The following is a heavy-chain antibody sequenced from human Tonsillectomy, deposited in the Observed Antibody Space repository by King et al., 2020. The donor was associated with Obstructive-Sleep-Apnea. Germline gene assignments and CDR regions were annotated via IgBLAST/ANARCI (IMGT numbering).Heavy chain of an antibody. Sequence: QLVQSGAEVKKPGASVKVSCKASGYTFTSYGISWARQAPGQGLEWMGWISACNVNTNYAQKLQGRVTMTTDTSTSTAHMELRSLRSEDTAVYYCARPDGGSGWYVGGYYYGMDVWGQGTTVTVSS. V-gene: IGHV1-18*01. CDR1: GYTFTSYG. D-gene: IGHD6-19*01. J-gene: IGHJ6*02. CDR3: ARPDGGSGWYVGGYYYGMDV. CDR2: ISACNVNT.